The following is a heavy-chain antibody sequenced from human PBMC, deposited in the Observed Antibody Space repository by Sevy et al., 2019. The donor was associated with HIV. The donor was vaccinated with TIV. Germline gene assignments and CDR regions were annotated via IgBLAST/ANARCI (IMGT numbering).Heavy chain of an antibody. CDR1: GFTFSKYW. D-gene: IGHD4-17*01. V-gene: IGHV3-7*01. Sequence: GGSLRLSCAASGFTFSKYWMSWVRQAPGKGLEWVANIKPDGSDKYYVGSVKGRFTIYRDNAKNSLYLEMNNLGAEDTAVYYCARVIDYGELGNWFDPWGQGTLVTVSS. CDR2: IKPDGSDK. CDR3: ARVIDYGELGNWFDP. J-gene: IGHJ5*02.